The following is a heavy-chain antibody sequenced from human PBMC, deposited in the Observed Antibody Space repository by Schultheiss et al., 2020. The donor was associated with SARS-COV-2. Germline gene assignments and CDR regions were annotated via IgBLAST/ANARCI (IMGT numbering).Heavy chain of an antibody. V-gene: IGHV3-30*01. CDR3: ARSLRYYDFWSGSINPYYGMDV. CDR2: ISYDGSNK. D-gene: IGHD3-3*01. CDR1: GFTFSSYA. Sequence: GGSLRLSCPASGFTFSSYAMHWVRQAPGKGLEWVAVISYDGSNKYYADSVKGRFTISRDNSKNTLYLQMNSLRAEDTAVYYCARSLRYYDFWSGSINPYYGMDVWGQGTTVTVSS. J-gene: IGHJ6*02.